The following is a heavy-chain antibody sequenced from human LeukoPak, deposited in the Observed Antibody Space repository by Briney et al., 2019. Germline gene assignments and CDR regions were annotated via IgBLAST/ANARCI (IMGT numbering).Heavy chain of an antibody. Sequence: PSETLSLTCTVSGGSISSGSYYWSWIRQAAGRGVEWIERIYTSGSTNYNPSLKSRVTISVDTSKNQFSLKLSSVTAADTAVYYWARGCSSASCLTWGLDYWGQGTLVTVSS. CDR2: IYTSGST. J-gene: IGHJ4*02. CDR1: GGSISSGSYY. D-gene: IGHD2-2*01. V-gene: IGHV4-61*02. CDR3: ARGCSSASCLTWGLDY.